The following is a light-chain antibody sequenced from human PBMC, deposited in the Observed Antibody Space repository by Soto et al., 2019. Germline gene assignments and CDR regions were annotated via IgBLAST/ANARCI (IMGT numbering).Light chain of an antibody. J-gene: IGKJ4*01. CDR2: GVS. CDR3: QQYDSSPPT. Sequence: VLTQSPDTLSLSPGERATLSCRASQSVGSSYIAWYQQKPGQAPRLLIYGVSTTATGIPDRFSGSGSGTDFTLTISRLEPEDFAVSYCQQYDSSPPTLGGGTKVEIK. CDR1: QSVGSSY. V-gene: IGKV3-20*01.